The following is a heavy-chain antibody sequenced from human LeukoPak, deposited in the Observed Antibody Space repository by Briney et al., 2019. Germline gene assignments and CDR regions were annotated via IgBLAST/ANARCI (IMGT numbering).Heavy chain of an antibody. J-gene: IGHJ4*02. CDR1: VGSISSSSYY. Sequence: PSETLSLTCTLSVGSISSSSYYCGWIRQPPGKGLEWVGGIYYSGSTYYNPSLKSRVTISVDTSKNQFSLKLSSVTAADTAVYYCARDRSTTVTTYLDYWGQGTLVTVSS. CDR2: IYYSGST. D-gene: IGHD4-17*01. CDR3: ARDRSTTVTTYLDY. V-gene: IGHV4-39*01.